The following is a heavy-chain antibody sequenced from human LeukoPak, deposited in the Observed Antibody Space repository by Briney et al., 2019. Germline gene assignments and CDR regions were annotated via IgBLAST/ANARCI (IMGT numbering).Heavy chain of an antibody. D-gene: IGHD5-24*01. CDR3: ARELDGNGGWFDP. V-gene: IGHV4-59*01. J-gene: IGHJ5*02. Sequence: SETLSLTCTVSGDSISDYYWSWIRQPLGKGLEWIGEVYYSGSTHYNPFLKSRVTISIDTSKNEFSLRLTSVTAADTAVYYFARELDGNGGWFDPWGQGTLVTVSS. CDR2: VYYSGST. CDR1: GDSISDYY.